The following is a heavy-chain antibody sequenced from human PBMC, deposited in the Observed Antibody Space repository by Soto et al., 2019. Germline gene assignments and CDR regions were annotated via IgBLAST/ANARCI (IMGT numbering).Heavy chain of an antibody. J-gene: IGHJ4*02. CDR2: ISYDGSNK. Sequence: GGSLRLSCAASGFTFSSYGMHWVRQAPGKGLEWVAVISYDGSNKYYADSVKGRFTISRDNSKNTLYLQMNSLRAEDTAVYYYAKDNHSSGWYYFDYWGQGTLVTVSS. CDR3: AKDNHSSGWYYFDY. CDR1: GFTFSSYG. D-gene: IGHD6-19*01. V-gene: IGHV3-30*18.